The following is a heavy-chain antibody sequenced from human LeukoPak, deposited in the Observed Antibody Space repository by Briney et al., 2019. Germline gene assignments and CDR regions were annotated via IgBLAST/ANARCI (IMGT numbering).Heavy chain of an antibody. CDR1: EYTFTGYY. CDR3: ARAKPYDNNGYSPELRY. J-gene: IGHJ4*02. Sequence: ASVKVSCKASEYTFTGYYMHWVRQAPGQGLEWMGWINPNSGGTNYAQKFQGRVTMTWDTSIDTAYMELTRLTSDDTAVYYCARAKPYDNNGYSPELRYWGQGTLVTVS. D-gene: IGHD3-22*01. CDR2: INPNSGGT. V-gene: IGHV1-2*02.